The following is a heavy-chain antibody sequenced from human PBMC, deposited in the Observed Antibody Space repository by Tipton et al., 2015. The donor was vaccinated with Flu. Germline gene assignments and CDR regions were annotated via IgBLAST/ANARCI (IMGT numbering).Heavy chain of an antibody. D-gene: IGHD6-13*01. V-gene: IGHV4-39*02. Sequence: LRLSCTVSGGSISSSDYYWGWIRQPPGKGLEWIGNIYYTGSTYYNPSLKSRVTISVDTSKKHFSLKLNSVTAADTAVYYCARTLVGALGGSWLGVDAFDIWGQGTKVTVSS. CDR2: IYYTGST. CDR1: GGSISSSDYY. J-gene: IGHJ3*02. CDR3: ARTLVGALGGSWLGVDAFDI.